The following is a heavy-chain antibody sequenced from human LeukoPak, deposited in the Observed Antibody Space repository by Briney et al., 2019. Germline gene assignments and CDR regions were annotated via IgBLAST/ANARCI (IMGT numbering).Heavy chain of an antibody. D-gene: IGHD3-10*01. Sequence: ASVKVSCKASGYTFTSYYMHWVRQAPGQGLEWMGIINPSGGSTSYAQKFQGRVTMTRDTSTSTVYMELSSLRSEDTAVYYCAREESYGSGSYWLYYYYHYGMDVWGQGTTVTVSS. J-gene: IGHJ6*02. V-gene: IGHV1-46*01. CDR3: AREESYGSGSYWLYYYYHYGMDV. CDR2: INPSGGST. CDR1: GYTFTSYY.